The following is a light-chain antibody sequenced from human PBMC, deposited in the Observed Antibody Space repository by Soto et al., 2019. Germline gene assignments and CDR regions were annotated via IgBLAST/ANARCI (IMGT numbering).Light chain of an antibody. J-gene: IGKJ1*01. CDR3: QQSYSTPLWT. Sequence: DIQMTQSPSSLSASVGDRVTITCRASQSISSSLSWYQQKPGKAPKLLMYAASSLQSGVPSRFSGSGSGTDFTLTISSLQPEDFATYYCQQSYSTPLWTFGQGTKVEIK. V-gene: IGKV1-39*01. CDR1: QSISSS. CDR2: AAS.